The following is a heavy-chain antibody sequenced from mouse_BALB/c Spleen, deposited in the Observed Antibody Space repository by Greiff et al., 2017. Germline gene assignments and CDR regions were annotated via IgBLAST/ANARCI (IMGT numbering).Heavy chain of an antibody. D-gene: IGHD2-1*01. CDR1: GFTFSDYG. V-gene: IGHV5-15*02. CDR3: ARDRGNPWYFDV. Sequence: EVQVVESGGGLVQPGGSRKLSCAASGFTFSDYGMAWVRQAPGKGPEWVAFISNLAYSIYYADTVTGRFTISRENAKNTLYLEMSSLRSEDTAMYYCARDRGNPWYFDVWGAGTTVTVSS. CDR2: ISNLAYSI. J-gene: IGHJ1*01.